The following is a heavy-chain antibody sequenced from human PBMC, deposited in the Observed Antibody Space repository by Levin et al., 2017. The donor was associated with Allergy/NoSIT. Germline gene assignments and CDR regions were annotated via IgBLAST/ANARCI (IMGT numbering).Heavy chain of an antibody. Sequence: ASVKVSCKASGFTFSSSGMQWVRQARGQRLEWIGWIVVGNGYTNYGQKFQGRVTITSDMSTSTSYMELSSLTSEDTAVYYCVAVDPPDSWGQGTLVTVSS. CDR3: VAVDPPDS. D-gene: IGHD1-14*01. V-gene: IGHV1-58*02. CDR1: GFTFSSSG. CDR2: IVVGNGYT. J-gene: IGHJ4*02.